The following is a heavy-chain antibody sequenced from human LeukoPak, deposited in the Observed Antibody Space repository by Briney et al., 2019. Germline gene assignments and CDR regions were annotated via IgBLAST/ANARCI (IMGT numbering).Heavy chain of an antibody. D-gene: IGHD2-2*01. CDR1: GYTFTSYY. CDR2: INPSGGST. CDR3: ARFKIGHQLPQGAFDI. V-gene: IGHV1-46*01. Sequence: ASVRVSCKASGYTFTSYYMHWVRQAPGQGLEWMGVINPSGGSTSYAQKFQGRVTMTRDTSTSTVYMELSSLRSEDTAVYYCARFKIGHQLPQGAFDIWGQGTMVTVSS. J-gene: IGHJ3*02.